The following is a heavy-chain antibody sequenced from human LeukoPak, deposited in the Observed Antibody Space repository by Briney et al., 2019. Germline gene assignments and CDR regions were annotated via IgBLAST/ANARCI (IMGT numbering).Heavy chain of an antibody. CDR3: ARDPDYGDYLEAFDI. CDR1: GFTFSSYS. D-gene: IGHD4-17*01. J-gene: IGHJ3*02. V-gene: IGHV3-48*01. CDR2: ISSSSSTI. Sequence: GGSLRLSCAASGFTFSSYSMNWVRQAPGKGLEWVSYISSSSSTIYYADSVKGRFTISRDNDKNSLYLQMNSLRAEDTAVYYCARDPDYGDYLEAFDIWGQGTMVTVSS.